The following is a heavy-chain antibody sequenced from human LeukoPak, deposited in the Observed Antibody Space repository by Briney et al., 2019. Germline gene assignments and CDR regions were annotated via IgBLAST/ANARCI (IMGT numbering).Heavy chain of an antibody. J-gene: IGHJ4*02. CDR2: ISDDGSKK. CDR1: GFTFSNAW. CDR3: AKDESSYCGGDCPLDY. D-gene: IGHD2-21*02. Sequence: GGSLRLSCAASGFTFSNAWMSWVRQAPGKGLEWVAAISDDGSKKYYADSVKGRFTISRDNSKNTLYLQVNSLRAEGTALFYCAKDESSYCGGDCPLDYWGQGTLVTVSS. V-gene: IGHV3-30*18.